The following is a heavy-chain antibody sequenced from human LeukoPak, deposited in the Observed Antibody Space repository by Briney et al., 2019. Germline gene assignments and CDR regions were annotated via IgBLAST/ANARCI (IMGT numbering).Heavy chain of an antibody. V-gene: IGHV3-23*01. J-gene: IGHJ4*02. CDR3: ARHSSGNLQPFDS. CDR1: GFTFSNYA. Sequence: GGSLRLSCAASGFTFSNYAMSWVRQAPGKGLEWVSGISGGGTNTHYADSVKGRFTISRDKSKNTLHLQMNSLGGEDTGVYHCARHSSGNLQPFDSWGQGTLVSVSS. CDR2: ISGGGTNT. D-gene: IGHD3-22*01.